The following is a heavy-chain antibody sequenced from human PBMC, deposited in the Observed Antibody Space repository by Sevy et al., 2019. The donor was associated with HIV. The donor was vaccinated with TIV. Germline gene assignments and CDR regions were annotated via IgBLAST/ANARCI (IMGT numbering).Heavy chain of an antibody. CDR3: ARVVLYYDANYCDY. Sequence: GGSLRLSCAASGFSFSQYSMNWVRQAPGKGLEWLSYIGGTSGTIYYAASVKGRFTISRDNAKNSVYLQMNSLRDEDTAVYYCARVVLYYDANYCDYWGQGALVTVSS. J-gene: IGHJ4*02. CDR2: IGGTSGTI. V-gene: IGHV3-48*02. D-gene: IGHD3-22*01. CDR1: GFSFSQYS.